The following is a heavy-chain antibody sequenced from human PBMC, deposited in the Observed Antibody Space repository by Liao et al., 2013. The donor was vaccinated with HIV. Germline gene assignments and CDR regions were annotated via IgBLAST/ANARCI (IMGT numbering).Heavy chain of an antibody. Sequence: QVQLHESGPGLVKPSETLSLTCTVSGGSISSYYWSWIRQTPGKRLEWIGYMYYRGSTNYNPSLKSRVTISVDTSRNQFSLSLNSVTTADTAVYYCARGYVGYYFDYWGQGILVTVSS. CDR2: MYYRGST. J-gene: IGHJ4*02. D-gene: IGHD2-2*01. CDR3: ARGYVGYYFDY. CDR1: GGSISSYY. V-gene: IGHV4-59*01.